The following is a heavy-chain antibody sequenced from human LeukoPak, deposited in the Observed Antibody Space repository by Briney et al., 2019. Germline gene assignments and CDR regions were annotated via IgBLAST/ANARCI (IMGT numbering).Heavy chain of an antibody. J-gene: IGHJ4*02. CDR2: IRSKANSYAT. CDR1: GFTFSGSA. V-gene: IGHV3-73*01. D-gene: IGHD3-22*01. Sequence: GGSLRLSCAASGFTFSGSAMHWVRQASGKGLEWVGRIRSKANSYATAYAASVKGRFTISRDDSKNTAYLQMNSLKTEDTAVYYCTRGLLSVNRYYDSSGYHHWGQGTLVTVSS. CDR3: TRGLLSVNRYYDSSGYHH.